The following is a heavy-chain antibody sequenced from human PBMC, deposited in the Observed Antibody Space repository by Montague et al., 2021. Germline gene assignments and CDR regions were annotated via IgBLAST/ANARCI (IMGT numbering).Heavy chain of an antibody. Sequence: SLRLSCAASGFTFSSYWMSWVRRAPGKGLEWVANIGDDGVETYYVDSVKGRFTVSRDNAKSSLYLQVNSLRAEDTAVYYCGVSPRRGGMDVWGKGTTVTVSS. CDR2: IGDDGVET. J-gene: IGHJ6*03. V-gene: IGHV3-7*01. CDR3: GVSPRRGGMDV. CDR1: GFTFSSYW.